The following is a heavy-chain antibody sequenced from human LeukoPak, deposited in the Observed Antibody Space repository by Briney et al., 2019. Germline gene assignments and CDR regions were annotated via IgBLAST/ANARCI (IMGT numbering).Heavy chain of an antibody. CDR3: ARARDEGFDY. CDR2: FGTRSSSI. J-gene: IGHJ4*02. Sequence: GGSRRLCCAASGFTFSYHIMNWVCQAPGKGMEWVSSFGTRSSSIYYADSVKGRFTISRDNARNSLYLQMNSLKAEDTAVYYCARARDEGFDYWGQGTLVTVSS. V-gene: IGHV3-21*01. CDR1: GFTFSYHI. D-gene: IGHD5-24*01.